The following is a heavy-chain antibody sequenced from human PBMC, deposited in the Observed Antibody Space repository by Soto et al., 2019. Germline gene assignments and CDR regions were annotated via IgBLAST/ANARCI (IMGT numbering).Heavy chain of an antibody. D-gene: IGHD1-1*01. Sequence: QITLKESGPALVKPTHTLTLTCTFSGFSLSTSGVGVGWIRQPPGMAQEWLALIYWNDDQLYNPSLRSSLTITTDPSKKQVVLSMTNMDPVDTATYYCAYNHVANWNSLEYWGRGTLVTVSS. J-gene: IGHJ4*02. CDR2: IYWNDDQ. CDR1: GFSLSTSGVG. CDR3: AYNHVANWNSLEY. V-gene: IGHV2-5*01.